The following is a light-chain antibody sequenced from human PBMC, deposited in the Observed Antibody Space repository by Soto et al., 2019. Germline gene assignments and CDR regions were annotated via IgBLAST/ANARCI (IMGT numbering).Light chain of an antibody. J-gene: IGKJ4*01. V-gene: IGKV1-6*01. CDR3: LQDDNFPLT. CDR1: QGIRSD. Sequence: AIQMTQSPSSLSASVGDRVTITCRASQGIRSDLSWYQQKPGKAPKLLIYGASSLQSGVPLRFGGSGSGTDFTLTISSLQPEDFATYYCLQDDNFPLTFGGGTKVEIK. CDR2: GAS.